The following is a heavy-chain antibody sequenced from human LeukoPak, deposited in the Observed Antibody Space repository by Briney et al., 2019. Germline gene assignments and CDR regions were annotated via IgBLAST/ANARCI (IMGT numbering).Heavy chain of an antibody. CDR3: ARRGWWSGYSYGPGTRPADYGMDV. CDR2: ISGSGGST. V-gene: IGHV3-23*01. Sequence: GSLRLSFAASGFTFSSYAMSWVRQAPGKGLEWVSAISGSGGSTYYADSVKGRFTISRDNSKNTLYLQMNSLRAEDTAVYYCARRGWWSGYSYGPGTRPADYGMDVWGQGTTVTVSS. D-gene: IGHD5-18*01. J-gene: IGHJ6*02. CDR1: GFTFSSYA.